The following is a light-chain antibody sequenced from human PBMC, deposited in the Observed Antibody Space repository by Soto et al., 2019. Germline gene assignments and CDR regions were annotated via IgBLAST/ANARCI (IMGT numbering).Light chain of an antibody. Sequence: ILMTQSPATLSVSPGERATLSCGASQSVNIYLAWYQQKPGQAPRLLIFGASYRATGIPARFNGSGSGTEFNLTISSLQYEDFAVYFCQQYDDWLRLTFGGGTKVDIK. V-gene: IGKV3D-15*01. J-gene: IGKJ4*01. CDR1: QSVNIY. CDR3: QQYDDWLRLT. CDR2: GAS.